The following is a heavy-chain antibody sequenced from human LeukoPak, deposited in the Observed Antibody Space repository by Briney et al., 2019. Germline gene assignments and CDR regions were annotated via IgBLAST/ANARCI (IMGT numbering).Heavy chain of an antibody. V-gene: IGHV3-21*01. CDR3: AGLRRTSDSSGYYYYYDY. D-gene: IGHD3-22*01. Sequence: PGGSLRLSCAASGLGFSSFSFNWIRQAPGKGLEWVSSITPTTSYIYYADSVRGRFTISRENAKNSLYLQMNSLRAEDTAVYYCAGLRRTSDSSGYYYYYDYWGQGTLVTVFS. CDR1: GLGFSSFS. CDR2: ITPTTSYI. J-gene: IGHJ4*02.